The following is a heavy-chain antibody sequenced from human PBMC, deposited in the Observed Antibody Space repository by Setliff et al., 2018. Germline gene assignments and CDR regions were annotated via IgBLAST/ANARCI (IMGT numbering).Heavy chain of an antibody. V-gene: IGHV3-23*01. J-gene: IGHJ4*02. Sequence: GGSLRLSCAASGLTFNSYAMSWVRQAPGKGLEWVSTVSVSGDNTYYTDSVKGRFTTSRDNSKNTLSLQMSSLRTEDAAIYFCAGQGPIFGSGLIPGFDQWGQGTMVTVSS. CDR2: VSVSGDNT. CDR1: GLTFNSYA. D-gene: IGHD3-3*01. CDR3: AGQGPIFGSGLIPGFDQ.